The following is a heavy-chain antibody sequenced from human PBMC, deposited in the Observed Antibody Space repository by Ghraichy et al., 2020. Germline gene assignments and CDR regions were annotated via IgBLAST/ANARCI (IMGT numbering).Heavy chain of an antibody. J-gene: IGHJ4*02. CDR1: GASISSSSYY. CDR2: IYYSGST. V-gene: IGHV4-39*01. D-gene: IGHD6-13*01. Sequence: SETLSLTCTVSGASISSSSYYWGWIRQPPGKGLEWIGSIYYSGSTYYNPSLKSRVTISVDTSKNQFSLKLSSVTAADTAFYYCARPKKAAVTYFDYWGRGTLVTGSS. CDR3: ARPKKAAVTYFDY.